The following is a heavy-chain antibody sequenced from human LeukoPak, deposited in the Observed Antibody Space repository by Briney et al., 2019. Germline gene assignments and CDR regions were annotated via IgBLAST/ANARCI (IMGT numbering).Heavy chain of an antibody. CDR3: ARDYYGY. Sequence: SETLSLTCAVYGGSFSDYYWSWIRQPPGKGLEWIGEVNHNGSTNYSPSLKSRVTISIDTSKNQFSLKLNSVTAADTAVYYCARDYYGYWSQGTLVTVSS. CDR2: VNHNGST. J-gene: IGHJ4*02. D-gene: IGHD3-10*01. V-gene: IGHV4-34*01. CDR1: GGSFSDYY.